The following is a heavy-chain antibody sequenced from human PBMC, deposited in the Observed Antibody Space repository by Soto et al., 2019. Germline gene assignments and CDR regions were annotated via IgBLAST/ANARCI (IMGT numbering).Heavy chain of an antibody. CDR3: ASRGGNYDSGGQRVNG. D-gene: IGHD3-22*01. CDR1: GFTFSNYA. Sequence: EVQLTESGGGLVQPGGSLRLSCTASGFTFSNYAMNWVRQAPGKGLEWVSYISSSSTTINYADSVKGRFTISRDNAKNSLYLQMTSLREEDTVMYYCASRGGNYDSGGQRVNGSGTGARVTVST. CDR2: ISSSSTTI. J-gene: IGHJ3*01. V-gene: IGHV3-48*02.